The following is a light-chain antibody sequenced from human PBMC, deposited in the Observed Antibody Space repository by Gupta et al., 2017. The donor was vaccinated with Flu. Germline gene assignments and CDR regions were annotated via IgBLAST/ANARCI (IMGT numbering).Light chain of an antibody. Sequence: DIQMTQSPSTLSASVGDRVTVTCRASQTINGRLAWYQQKPGRAPKLLIYKASSVESGVPSRFSGSGSGTEFTLTIDNLQPDDFATYYCQQDDVVPFVFGPGTKVDI. CDR2: KAS. J-gene: IGKJ1*01. CDR1: QTINGR. CDR3: QQDDVVPFV. V-gene: IGKV1-5*03.